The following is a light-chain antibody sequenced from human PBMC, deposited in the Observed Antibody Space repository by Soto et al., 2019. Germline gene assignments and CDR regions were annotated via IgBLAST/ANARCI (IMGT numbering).Light chain of an antibody. J-gene: IGLJ1*01. CDR1: SSDIGDSNY. Sequence: QSVLTQPASVSGSPGQSITISCTGTSSDIGDSNYVSWYQQHPGKAPKLVFYDVSNRPSGVSNRFSGSKSANTASLTISGLQAEDEADYYCSSFRRSSTSYLFGTGPKVTVL. V-gene: IGLV2-14*03. CDR3: SSFRRSSTSYL. CDR2: DVS.